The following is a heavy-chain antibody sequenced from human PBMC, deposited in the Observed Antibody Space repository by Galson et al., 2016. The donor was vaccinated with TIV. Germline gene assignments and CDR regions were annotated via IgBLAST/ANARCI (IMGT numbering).Heavy chain of an antibody. J-gene: IGHJ6*03. CDR3: ARGEFRRYYYMDV. CDR2: INPSGGRT. V-gene: IGHV1-46*01. D-gene: IGHD3-10*01. CDR1: GYTFTNFY. Sequence: SVKVSCKASGYTFTNFYIHWVRQAPGQGLEWVGVINPSGGRTSYAQKFQGRVILTRDTSTSTVYMTLSSVRPEDTAVFYCARGEFRRYYYMDVWGKGTTVTVSS.